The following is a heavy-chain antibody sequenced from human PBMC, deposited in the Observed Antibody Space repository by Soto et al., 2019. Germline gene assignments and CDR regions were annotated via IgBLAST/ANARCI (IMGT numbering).Heavy chain of an antibody. CDR2: TYYRSKWYN. Sequence: SPTLSLTCAISGDSVSSNSAAWNWIRQSPSRGLEWLGRTYYRSKWYNDYAVSVKSRITINPDTSKNQFSLQLNSVTPEDTAVYYCARDRGSSGWYPSGDAFDIWGQGTMVTVSS. CDR3: ARDRGSSGWYPSGDAFDI. D-gene: IGHD6-19*01. J-gene: IGHJ3*02. CDR1: GDSVSSNSAA. V-gene: IGHV6-1*01.